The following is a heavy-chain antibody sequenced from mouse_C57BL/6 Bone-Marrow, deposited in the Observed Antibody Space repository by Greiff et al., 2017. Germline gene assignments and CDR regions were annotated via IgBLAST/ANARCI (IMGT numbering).Heavy chain of an antibody. Sequence: QVQLQQPGAELVMPGASVKLSCKASGYTFTSYWMHWVKQRPGQGLAWIGEIDPSDSYTNYNQKLKGKSTLTVDKSSSTAYMQLSSLTSEDSAVYYCARTSLYYYGSSFYAMDYWGQGTSVTVSS. CDR1: GYTFTSYW. CDR2: IDPSDSYT. V-gene: IGHV1-69*01. D-gene: IGHD1-1*01. CDR3: ARTSLYYYGSSFYAMDY. J-gene: IGHJ4*01.